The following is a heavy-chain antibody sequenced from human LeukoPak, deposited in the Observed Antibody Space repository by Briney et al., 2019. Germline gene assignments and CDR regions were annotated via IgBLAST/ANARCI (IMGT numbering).Heavy chain of an antibody. Sequence: SETLSLTCTVSGGSVSSGSYYWSWIRQPPGKGLEWIGYIYYSGSTNYNPSLKSRVTISVDTSKNQFSLKLSSVTAADTAVYYCARGILAAAGRIWDYWGQGTLVTVSS. J-gene: IGHJ4*02. V-gene: IGHV4-61*01. CDR2: IYYSGST. CDR1: GGSVSSGSYY. CDR3: ARGILAAAGRIWDY. D-gene: IGHD6-13*01.